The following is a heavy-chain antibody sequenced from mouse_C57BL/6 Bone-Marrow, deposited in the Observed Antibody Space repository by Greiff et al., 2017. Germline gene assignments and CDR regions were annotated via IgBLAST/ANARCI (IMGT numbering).Heavy chain of an antibody. J-gene: IGHJ1*03. Sequence: QVQLQQSGAELARPGASVKLSCKASGYTFTSYGISWVKQRTGQGLEWIGEIYPRSGNTYYNEKFKGKATLTADKSSSTAYMELRSLTSDDSAVYFCARSGYYYGSSYWYFDVWGTGTTVTVSS. CDR2: IYPRSGNT. CDR3: ARSGYYYGSSYWYFDV. CDR1: GYTFTSYG. V-gene: IGHV1-81*01. D-gene: IGHD1-1*01.